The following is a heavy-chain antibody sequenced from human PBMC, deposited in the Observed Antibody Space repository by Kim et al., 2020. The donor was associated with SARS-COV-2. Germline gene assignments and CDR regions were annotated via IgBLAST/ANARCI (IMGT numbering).Heavy chain of an antibody. V-gene: IGHV4-59*01. CDR2: IYYSGST. CDR3: ARGGSIAVAADY. D-gene: IGHD6-19*01. J-gene: IGHJ4*02. CDR1: GGSISSYY. Sequence: SETLSLTCTVSGGSISSYYWSWIRQPPGKGLEWIGYIYYSGSTNYNPSLKSRVTISVDTSKNQFSLKLSSVTAADTAVYYCARGGSIAVAADYWGQGTLVTVSS.